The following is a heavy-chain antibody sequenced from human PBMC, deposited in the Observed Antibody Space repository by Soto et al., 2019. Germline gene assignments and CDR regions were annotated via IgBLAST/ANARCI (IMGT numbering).Heavy chain of an antibody. CDR3: ARVGRSTTPIGDFDV. CDR1: GNSIATGAYY. V-gene: IGHV4-31*03. Sequence: SETLSLTCTVSGNSIATGAYYWSWIRQHPGKGLEWIGYISYSGSAYYNPSLKSRLTISVDMSKNQFSLMLTAVTAADTAVYYCARVGRSTTPIGDFDVWGPGAMVTVSS. CDR2: ISYSGSA. J-gene: IGHJ3*01. D-gene: IGHD2-2*01.